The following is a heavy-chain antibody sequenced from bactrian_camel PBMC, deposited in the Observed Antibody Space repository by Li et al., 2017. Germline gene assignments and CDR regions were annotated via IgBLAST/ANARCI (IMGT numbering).Heavy chain of an antibody. V-gene: IGHV3S53*01. CDR1: GYRLSNAF. D-gene: IGHD1*01. J-gene: IGHJ4*01. CDR2: TTSGGTT. Sequence: HVQLVESGGGSVQAGSSLRLSCAVSGYRLSNAFVGWFRQAPGEEREGVAGTTSGGTTSYADSVKGRFTISQDSANNTLYLQMSSLRPEDTAVYYCAIEAGRCGGRKYPRPAEYKYWGRGTQVTVS. CDR3: AIEAGRCGGRKYPRPAEYKY.